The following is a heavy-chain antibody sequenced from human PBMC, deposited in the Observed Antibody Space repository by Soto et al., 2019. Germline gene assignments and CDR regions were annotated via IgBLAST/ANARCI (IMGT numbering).Heavy chain of an antibody. D-gene: IGHD5-18*01. CDR2: IYYSGST. CDR1: GGCICSGGYY. V-gene: IGHV4-31*11. J-gene: IGHJ6*02. CDR3: ARSTAMVGGYYYYGMDV. Sequence: PSGSLALTCAVCGGCICSGGYYWSWIRQHPGKGLEWIGYIYYSGSTYYNPYLKSRVTISVDTSKNQFSLKLSSVTAADTAVYYCARSTAMVGGYYYYGMDVWGQATTVTVSS.